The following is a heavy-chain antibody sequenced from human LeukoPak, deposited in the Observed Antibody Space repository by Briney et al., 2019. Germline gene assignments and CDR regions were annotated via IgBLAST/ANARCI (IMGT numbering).Heavy chain of an antibody. Sequence: SETLSLTCTVSVGSISSYYWSWIRQSPEKGLEWVGDIHYSGSTNHNPSLKRRVTISLDTTKNKDSLKLSSVTAADTAVYYCARGEAVAGRGMSSRYYHGMDVWGQGTTVTVAS. CDR1: VGSISSYY. J-gene: IGHJ6*02. V-gene: IGHV4-59*01. CDR3: ARGEAVAGRGMSSRYYHGMDV. D-gene: IGHD6-13*01. CDR2: IHYSGST.